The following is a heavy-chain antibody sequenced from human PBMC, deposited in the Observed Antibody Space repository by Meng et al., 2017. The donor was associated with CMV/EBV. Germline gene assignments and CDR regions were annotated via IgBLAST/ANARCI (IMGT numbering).Heavy chain of an antibody. CDR2: INSDGSST. V-gene: IGHV3-74*01. Sequence: GESLKISCAASGFTFSSYWMHWVRQAPGKGLVWVSRINSDGSSTSYADSVKGRFTISRDNAKNTLYLQMNSLRAEDTAVYYCARGALGFWNGYQLYNWFDPWGQGTLVTVSS. J-gene: IGHJ5*02. D-gene: IGHD3-3*01. CDR3: ARGALGFWNGYQLYNWFDP. CDR1: GFTFSSYW.